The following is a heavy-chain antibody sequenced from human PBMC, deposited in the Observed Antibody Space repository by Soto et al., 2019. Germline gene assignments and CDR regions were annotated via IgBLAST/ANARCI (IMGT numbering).Heavy chain of an antibody. V-gene: IGHV3-74*01. CDR3: ALPYAGDPAGFDY. CDR2: VQGNGIGT. CDR1: GFTFSDYW. D-gene: IGHD2-21*02. J-gene: IGHJ4*02. Sequence: GGSLRLSCEASGFTFSDYWIHWVRQAPGRGLVRVSRVQGNGIGTNYADSVEGRFTISRDNAKNTVYLQMNGLRSDDTALYYCALPYAGDPAGFDYWGQGTLVTVSS.